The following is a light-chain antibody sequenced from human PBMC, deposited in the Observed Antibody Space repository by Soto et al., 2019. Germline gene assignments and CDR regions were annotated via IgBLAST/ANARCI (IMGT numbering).Light chain of an antibody. CDR1: QGISTY. J-gene: IGKJ4*01. CDR3: QQANSFPLT. CDR2: TAS. V-gene: IGKV1-39*01. Sequence: DIQMTQSPSSLSASVGDRLTITCRASQGISTYLNWYQQKPGKAPKLLIYTASTLQSGVPSRFSGSGSETDFTLTISSLQPEDFATYYCQQANSFPLTFGGGTKVELK.